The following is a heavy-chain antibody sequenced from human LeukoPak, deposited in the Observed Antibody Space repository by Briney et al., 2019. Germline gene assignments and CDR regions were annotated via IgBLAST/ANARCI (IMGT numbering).Heavy chain of an antibody. D-gene: IGHD3-10*01. CDR3: GGFGYEAAVDL. Sequence: GGSLRLSCAASGFTFRSYWMSWVRQAPGKGLEWVANIKQDGSEKYYVDSVKGRFTISRDNAKNSLYLQMNSLRAEDTAVYYCGGFGYEAAVDLWGQGTLVTVSS. J-gene: IGHJ4*02. CDR1: GFTFRSYW. CDR2: IKQDGSEK. V-gene: IGHV3-7*01.